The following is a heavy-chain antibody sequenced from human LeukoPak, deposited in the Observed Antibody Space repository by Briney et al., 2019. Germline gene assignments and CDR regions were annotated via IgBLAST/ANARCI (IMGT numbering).Heavy chain of an antibody. CDR2: IAPTYGLV. D-gene: IGHD6-13*01. CDR1: GGTFSKYA. CDR3: ATGTNGLYGSNRFQGYFDD. J-gene: IGHJ4*02. Sequence: SVKVSCKASGGTFSKYAISWVRQAPGQGLEWMGGIAPTYGLVHYAQKFQGRVTLTTDTSTGTADLEMNSLTFEDTAVYYCATGTNGLYGSNRFQGYFDDWGQGTLVTVPS. V-gene: IGHV1-69*10.